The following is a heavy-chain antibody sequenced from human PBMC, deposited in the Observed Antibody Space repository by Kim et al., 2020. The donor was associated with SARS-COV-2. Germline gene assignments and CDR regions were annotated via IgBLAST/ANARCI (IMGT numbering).Heavy chain of an antibody. CDR1: GFTFSSYG. CDR2: IWYDGGNK. Sequence: GGSLRLSCAASGFTFSSYGMHWVRQAPGKGLEGVAVIWYDGGNKYYADSGKGRFTISRDNSKNTLYLQMNSLRAEDTAVYYCARDRSIASRRDYWGQGTLVTVSS. J-gene: IGHJ4*02. CDR3: ARDRSIASRRDY. D-gene: IGHD6-6*01. V-gene: IGHV3-33*01.